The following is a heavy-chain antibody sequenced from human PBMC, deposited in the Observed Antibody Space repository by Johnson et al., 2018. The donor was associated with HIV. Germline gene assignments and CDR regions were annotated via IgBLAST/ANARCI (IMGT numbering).Heavy chain of an antibody. CDR3: ARERQQLVKGGVFDI. Sequence: EVQLVESGGGVVQRGGSLRLSCAASGFTFSNYWMSRVRQAPGKGLEWVANINEDGSEEYYVDSVKGRFTISRDNAKNSLYLQRNSLRAEDMAVYYCARERQQLVKGGVFDIWGQGTMVTVSS. CDR1: GFTFSNYW. CDR2: INEDGSEE. D-gene: IGHD6-13*01. V-gene: IGHV3-7*05. J-gene: IGHJ3*02.